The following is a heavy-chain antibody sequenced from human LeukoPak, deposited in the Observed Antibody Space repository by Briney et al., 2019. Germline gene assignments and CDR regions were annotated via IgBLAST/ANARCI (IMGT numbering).Heavy chain of an antibody. Sequence: PGGSLRLSCAASGFTFSSYSMNWVRQAPGKGLEWVSYISSSGSTIYYADSVKGRFTISRDNAKNSLYLQMNSLRAEDTAVYYCARDRRRWLQLEFDYWGQGTLVTVSS. D-gene: IGHD5-24*01. CDR1: GFTFSSYS. J-gene: IGHJ4*02. V-gene: IGHV3-48*04. CDR2: ISSSGSTI. CDR3: ARDRRRWLQLEFDY.